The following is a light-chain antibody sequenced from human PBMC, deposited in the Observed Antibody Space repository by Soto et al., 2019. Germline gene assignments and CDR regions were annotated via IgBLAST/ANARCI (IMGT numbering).Light chain of an antibody. CDR1: QTVGTS. CDR2: VAS. Sequence: EIVLTQSPATLSVSPGERATLTCRASQTVGTSLAWYQQKPGQAPRLLIYVASTRATGVPSRFSGSGSGTDFALTISSLQSEDFAVYYCQQPNAWPLTFGGGTKVEIK. V-gene: IGKV3-15*01. J-gene: IGKJ4*01. CDR3: QQPNAWPLT.